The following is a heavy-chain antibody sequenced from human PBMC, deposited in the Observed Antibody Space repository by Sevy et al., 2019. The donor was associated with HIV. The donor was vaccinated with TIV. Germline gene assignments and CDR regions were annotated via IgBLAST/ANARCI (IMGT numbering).Heavy chain of an antibody. D-gene: IGHD6-13*01. CDR1: GGTFSSYA. CDR2: LIPIIGTA. Sequence: ASVKVSCKASGGTFSSYAISWVRQAPGQGLEWMGGLIPIIGTANYAQKFQGRVTITADESTSTAYMELSSLRSEDTAVYYCARDRRDPPPSLAAAVNYWYFDLWVRGTLVTVSS. CDR3: ARDRRDPPPSLAAAVNYWYFDL. V-gene: IGHV1-69*13. J-gene: IGHJ2*01.